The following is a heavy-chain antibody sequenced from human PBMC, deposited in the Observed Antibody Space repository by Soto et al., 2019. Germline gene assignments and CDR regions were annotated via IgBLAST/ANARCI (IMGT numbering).Heavy chain of an antibody. CDR3: TTDLWFGELLSPIDY. CDR1: GFTFSNAW. D-gene: IGHD3-10*01. CDR2: IKSKTDGGTT. Sequence: EVQLVESGGGLVKPGGSLRLSCAASGFTFSNAWMSWVRQAPGKGLEWVGRIKSKTDGGTTDYAAPVKGRFTISRDDSKNTLYLQMNSLKTEDTAVYYCTTDLWFGELLSPIDYWGQGTLVTVSS. V-gene: IGHV3-15*01. J-gene: IGHJ4*02.